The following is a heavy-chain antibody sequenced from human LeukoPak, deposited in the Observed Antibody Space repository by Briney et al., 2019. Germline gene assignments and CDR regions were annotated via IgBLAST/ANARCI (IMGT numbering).Heavy chain of an antibody. Sequence: ASVTLSCTSSGYTVTGYYMHCVRQAPGQGLEWMGLINPNSGGTNYAQKFQGRVTMTRDMSISTAYMELSRLRSDDTAVYYCARGLNRNGGNSGLRYWGQGTLVTVSS. V-gene: IGHV1-2*02. J-gene: IGHJ4*02. CDR3: ARGLNRNGGNSGLRY. D-gene: IGHD4-23*01. CDR2: INPNSGGT. CDR1: GYTVTGYY.